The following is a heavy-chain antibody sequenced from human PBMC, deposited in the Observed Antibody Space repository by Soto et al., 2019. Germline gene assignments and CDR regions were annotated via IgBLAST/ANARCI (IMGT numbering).Heavy chain of an antibody. CDR2: ISSSSSYT. V-gene: IGHV3-11*03. CDR1: GFTFSDYY. J-gene: IGHJ4*02. CDR3: AISVDTAMGFDY. D-gene: IGHD5-18*01. Sequence: LRLSCAASGFTFSDYYMSWIRQAPGKGLEWVSYISSSSSYTNYADSVKGRFTISRDNAKNSLYLQMNSLRAEDTAVYYCAISVDTAMGFDYWGQGTLVTVSS.